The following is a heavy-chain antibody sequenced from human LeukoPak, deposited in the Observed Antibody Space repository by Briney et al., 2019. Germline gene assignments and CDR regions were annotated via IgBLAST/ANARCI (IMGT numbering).Heavy chain of an antibody. J-gene: IGHJ6*03. Sequence: GTSVKVSCKASGFTFTSSAMQWVRQARGQRLEWMGWISAYNGNTNYAQKLQGRVTMTTDTSTSTAYMELRSLRSDDTAVYYCARAGKTWWADYYYMDVWGKGTTVTVSS. CDR2: ISAYNGNT. D-gene: IGHD2-15*01. CDR1: GFTFTSSA. V-gene: IGHV1-18*01. CDR3: ARAGKTWWADYYYMDV.